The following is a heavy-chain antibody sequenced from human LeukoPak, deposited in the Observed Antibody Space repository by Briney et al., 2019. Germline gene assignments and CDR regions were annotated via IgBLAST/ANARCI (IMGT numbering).Heavy chain of an antibody. CDR2: ISSSSSYI. CDR1: GFTFSSYS. Sequence: TGGSLRLSCAASGFTFSSYSMNWVRQAPGKGLEWVSSISSSSSYIYYADSVKGRFTISRDNAKNSLYLQMNSLRAEDTAVYYCARAGRAAVGAFDIWGQGTMVTVSS. J-gene: IGHJ3*02. CDR3: ARAGRAAVGAFDI. V-gene: IGHV3-21*01. D-gene: IGHD6-13*01.